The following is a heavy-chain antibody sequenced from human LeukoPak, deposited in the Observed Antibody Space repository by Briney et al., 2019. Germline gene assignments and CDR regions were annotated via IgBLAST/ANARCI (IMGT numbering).Heavy chain of an antibody. CDR2: TYYSGST. Sequence: PSETLSLTCTVSGGSISSYYWSWIRQPPGKGLEWIGYTYYSGSTNYNPSLKSRVTISVDTSKNQFSLKVSSVTAADTAIYYCARDLSFDWFPYYFDYWGQGILVTVSS. CDR1: GGSISSYY. D-gene: IGHD3-9*01. CDR3: ARDLSFDWFPYYFDY. J-gene: IGHJ4*02. V-gene: IGHV4-59*12.